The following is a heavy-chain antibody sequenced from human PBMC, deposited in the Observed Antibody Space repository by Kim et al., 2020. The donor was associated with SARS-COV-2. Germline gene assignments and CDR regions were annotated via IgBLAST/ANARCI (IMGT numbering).Heavy chain of an antibody. CDR1: GYTFTGYY. CDR3: ARVVAVAGLDSFDP. CDR2: INPNSGGT. Sequence: ASVKVSCKASGYTFTGYYMHWVRQAPGQGLEWMGWINPNSGGTNYAQKFQGRVTMTRDTSISTAYMELSRLRSDDTAVYYCARVVAVAGLDSFDPWGQGTLVTVSS. J-gene: IGHJ5*02. D-gene: IGHD6-19*01. V-gene: IGHV1-2*02.